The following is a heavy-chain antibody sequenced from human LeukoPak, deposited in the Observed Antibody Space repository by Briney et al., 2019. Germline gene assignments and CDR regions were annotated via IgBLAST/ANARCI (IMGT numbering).Heavy chain of an antibody. CDR1: GFTFGDYA. D-gene: IGHD6-19*01. J-gene: IGHJ4*02. CDR2: ISWNGGSI. V-gene: IGHV3-9*03. Sequence: GRSLRLSCAASGFTFGDYAMHWFRQVPGKGLEWVSYISWNGGSINYADSVKGRFTISRDNAKNSLYLQMDSLRSEDMALYYCTKGQWQAFDYWGQGALVTIST. CDR3: TKGQWQAFDY.